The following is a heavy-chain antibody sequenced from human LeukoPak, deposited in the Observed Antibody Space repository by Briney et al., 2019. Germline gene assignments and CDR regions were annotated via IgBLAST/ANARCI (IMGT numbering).Heavy chain of an antibody. J-gene: IGHJ4*02. CDR3: ARGFSGPATPYFDY. CDR2: IIPIFDTP. V-gene: IGHV1-69*06. CDR1: GGTFSTYA. Sequence: SVKVSCKASGGTFSTYAINWVRQAPGQGLEWMGGIIPIFDTPNYAQKFQGRVTITADKSTSTAYMELSSLRSEDTAVYFCARGFSGPATPYFDYWGQGTLVTVSP. D-gene: IGHD2-15*01.